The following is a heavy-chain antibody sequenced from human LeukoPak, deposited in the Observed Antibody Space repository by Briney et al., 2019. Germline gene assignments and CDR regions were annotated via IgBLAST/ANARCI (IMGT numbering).Heavy chain of an antibody. V-gene: IGHV4-34*01. J-gene: IGHJ3*01. D-gene: IGHD3-22*01. CDR3: ARGVPSYAYDGSGYYHSSAGYKP. CDR2: INHSGST. Sequence: PSETLSLTCAVYGGSFSGYYWSWIRQPPGKGLEWIGEINHSGSTNYNPSLKSRVTISVDTSKNQFSLKLSSVTAADTAVFYCARGVPSYAYDGSGYYHSSAGYKPRGQGTLVTVSS. CDR1: GGSFSGYY.